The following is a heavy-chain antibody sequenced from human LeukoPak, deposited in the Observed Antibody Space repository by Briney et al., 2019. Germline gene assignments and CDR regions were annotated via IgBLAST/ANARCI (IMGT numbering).Heavy chain of an antibody. Sequence: PGRSLRLSCAASGFTFSNYAMHWVRQAPGKGPEWVAFISNDGSQRFDADSMKGRFTISRDNSKNTLYLQVNSLRLDDTAVYYCARGLWFGELLYSRGGIDFWGQGTLVTVSS. CDR1: GFTFSNYA. J-gene: IGHJ4*02. D-gene: IGHD3-10*01. V-gene: IGHV3-30*04. CDR3: ARGLWFGELLYSRGGIDF. CDR2: ISNDGSQR.